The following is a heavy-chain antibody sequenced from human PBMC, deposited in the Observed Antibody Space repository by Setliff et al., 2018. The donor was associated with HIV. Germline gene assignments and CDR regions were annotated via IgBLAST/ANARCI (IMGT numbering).Heavy chain of an antibody. CDR3: ARDPGYFDWLRSYRHYYGMDV. Sequence: PSETLSLTCSVSRDSLGSHYWSWVRQPPGKGLEWIGNIYHSGNTYYNPSLKSRVTISVDTSKNQFSLKLSSVTAADTAVYFCARDPGYFDWLRSYRHYYGMDVWGQGTTVTVSS. J-gene: IGHJ6*02. CDR1: RDSLGSHY. V-gene: IGHV4-38-2*02. CDR2: IYHSGNT. D-gene: IGHD3-9*01.